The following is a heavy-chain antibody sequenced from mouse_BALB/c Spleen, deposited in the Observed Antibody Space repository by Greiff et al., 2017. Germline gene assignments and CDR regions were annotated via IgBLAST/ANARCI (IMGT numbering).Heavy chain of an antibody. CDR2: ISYSGST. CDR1: GDSITSGY. J-gene: IGHJ3*01. D-gene: IGHD2-2*01. CDR3: AYYGYDPFAY. Sequence: DVKVEESGPSLVKPSQTLSLTCSVTGDSITSGYWNWIRKFPGNKLEYMGYISYSGSTYYNPSLKSRISITRDTSKNQYYLQLNSVTTEDTATYYCAYYGYDPFAYWGQGTLVTVSA. V-gene: IGHV3-8*02.